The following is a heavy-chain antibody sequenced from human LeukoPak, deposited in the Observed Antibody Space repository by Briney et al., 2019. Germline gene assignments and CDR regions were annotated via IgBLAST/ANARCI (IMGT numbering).Heavy chain of an antibody. V-gene: IGHV3-64*01. Sequence: GGSLRLSCAASGFTFSSYAMHWVRQAPGKGLEYVSAISSNGGSTYYANSVKGRFTISRDNSKNTLYLQMGSLRAEDMAVYHCARSFAGSKAFDYWGQGTLVTVSS. D-gene: IGHD3-10*01. J-gene: IGHJ4*02. CDR1: GFTFSSYA. CDR2: ISSNGGST. CDR3: ARSFAGSKAFDY.